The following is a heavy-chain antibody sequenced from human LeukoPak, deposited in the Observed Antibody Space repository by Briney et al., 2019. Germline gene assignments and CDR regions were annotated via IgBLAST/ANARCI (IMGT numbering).Heavy chain of an antibody. CDR2: IYPGDSDT. D-gene: IGHD3-22*01. CDR1: GYSFTSYW. V-gene: IGHV5-51*01. Sequence: GESLKISCKGSGYSFTSYWIGWVRQMPGKGLEWMGIIYPGDSDTRYSPSFQGQVTISADKSISTAYLQWSSLKASDTAMYYCARTAYYYDSSGYSNRYYFDYWGQGTLVTVSS. J-gene: IGHJ4*02. CDR3: ARTAYYYDSSGYSNRYYFDY.